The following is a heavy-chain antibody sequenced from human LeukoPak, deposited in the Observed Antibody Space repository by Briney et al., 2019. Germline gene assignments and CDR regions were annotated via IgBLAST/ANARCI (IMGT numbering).Heavy chain of an antibody. CDR1: GFTFSNYA. D-gene: IGHD1-26*01. CDR2: ISGTDTNT. CDR3: AKDRTVGASYWYFDL. Sequence: GGSLRLSCAASGFTFSNYAMYWVRQAPGKGLEWVSAISGTDTNTYYADSVKGRFTISRDSSKNTLFLHMNTLRAEDTAIYYCAKDRTVGASYWYFDLWGRGTLVTVSS. V-gene: IGHV3-23*01. J-gene: IGHJ2*01.